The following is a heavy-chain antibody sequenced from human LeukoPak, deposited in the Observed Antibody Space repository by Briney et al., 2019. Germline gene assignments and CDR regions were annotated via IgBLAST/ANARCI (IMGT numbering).Heavy chain of an antibody. CDR1: GFTFGNFG. Sequence: GGSLRLSCEDSGFTFGNFGMTWVRQAPGKGLQWVSGITGSSTWTYYAASVEGRFTVSRDNSQNTLHLQMNSLRADDTAVYYCARELVSSGTGYFDLWGRGTLVTVSS. CDR3: ARELVSSGTGYFDL. J-gene: IGHJ2*01. CDR2: ITGSSTWT. D-gene: IGHD3-10*01. V-gene: IGHV3-23*01.